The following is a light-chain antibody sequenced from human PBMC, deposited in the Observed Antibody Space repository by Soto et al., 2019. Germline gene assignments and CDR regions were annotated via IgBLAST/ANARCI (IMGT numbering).Light chain of an antibody. V-gene: IGLV2-14*01. CDR3: ISYTSTSTWV. J-gene: IGLJ3*02. CDR1: SSDVGNYNF. CDR2: EVR. Sequence: QSALTQPASVSGSPGQSITISCTGSSSDVGNYNFVSWFQQHPGKVPKLMIYEVRNRPSGVSNRFSGSKSGNTASLNISGLQAEDEADYYCISYTSTSTWVFGGGTKLTVL.